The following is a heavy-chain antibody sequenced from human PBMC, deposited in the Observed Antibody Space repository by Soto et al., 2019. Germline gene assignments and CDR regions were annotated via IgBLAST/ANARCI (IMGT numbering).Heavy chain of an antibody. V-gene: IGHV1-18*01. J-gene: IGHJ6*02. CDR1: GYPFTRYG. CDR2: INTYNGNT. D-gene: IGHD3-16*01. Sequence: QGQLVQSGAEVKNPGASVKVSCKASGYPFTRYGIGWARQAPGQGLEWMGWINTYNGNTNYAQNVQGRVTLTTATSTSTAYMELRSLRSNDTAIYYCAMVDVYVTPSPQDVWGQGTTVIVSS. CDR3: AMVDVYVTPSPQDV.